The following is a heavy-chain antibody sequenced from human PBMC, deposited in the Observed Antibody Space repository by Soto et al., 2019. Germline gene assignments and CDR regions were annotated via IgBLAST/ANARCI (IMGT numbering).Heavy chain of an antibody. D-gene: IGHD4-17*01. Sequence: GGSLRLSCAASGFTFSNAWISWVRQAPGKGLEWVGRFTISRDNSKNTLYMQMTTLTAEDTAIYYCTKEHDYGYYGWFDPWGQGTLVTVSS. V-gene: IGHV3-23*01. CDR3: TKEHDYGYYGWFDP. J-gene: IGHJ5*02. CDR1: GFTFSNAW.